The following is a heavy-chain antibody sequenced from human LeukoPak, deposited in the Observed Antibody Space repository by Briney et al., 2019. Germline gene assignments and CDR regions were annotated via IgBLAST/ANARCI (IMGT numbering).Heavy chain of an antibody. CDR2: INPNSGGT. CDR3: ARDPDSSGWYGLFDY. Sequence: ASVKVSCKASGYTFTGYYMHWVRQAPGQRLEWMGWINPNSGGTNYAQKFQGRVTMTRDTSISTAYMELSRLRSDDTAVYYCARDPDSSGWYGLFDYWGQGTLVTVSS. CDR1: GYTFTGYY. J-gene: IGHJ4*02. V-gene: IGHV1-2*02. D-gene: IGHD6-19*01.